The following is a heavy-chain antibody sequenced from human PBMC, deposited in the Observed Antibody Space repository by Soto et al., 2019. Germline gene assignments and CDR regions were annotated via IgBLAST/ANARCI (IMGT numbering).Heavy chain of an antibody. CDR2: IKDKGNRGAT. J-gene: IGHJ4*03. CDR3: SRGYTSAWHYHS. Sequence: EVQLVESGGGLVKPGGSLRLSCADSGFTFSSAWVSWVRQAPGRGLEWVALIKDKGNRGATEYAAHGRGRFTITRDDASNILYLQMNSLNREDTAVYYCSRGYTSAWHYHSWGHGTLVTVSS. V-gene: IGHV3-15*01. CDR1: GFTFSSAW. D-gene: IGHD6-25*01.